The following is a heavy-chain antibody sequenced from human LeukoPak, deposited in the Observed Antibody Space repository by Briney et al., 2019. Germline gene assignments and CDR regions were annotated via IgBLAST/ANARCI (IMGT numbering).Heavy chain of an antibody. CDR3: AKEASGYCGGDCHWSYFDY. D-gene: IGHD2-21*01. Sequence: QAWGSLRLSFAASGFTFSSYAMSWVRQAPGKGLDWVAFIRYYGSNKYYADSVKGRFTISRDNSKNTLYLQMNSLRAEDTAVYYCAKEASGYCGGDCHWSYFDYWGQGTLVTVSS. J-gene: IGHJ4*02. CDR2: IRYYGSNK. V-gene: IGHV3-30*02. CDR1: GFTFSSYA.